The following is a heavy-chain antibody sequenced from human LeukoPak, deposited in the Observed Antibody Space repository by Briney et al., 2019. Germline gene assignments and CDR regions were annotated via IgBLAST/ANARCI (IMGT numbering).Heavy chain of an antibody. J-gene: IGHJ4*02. CDR1: GYTFTSYY. CDR2: INPSGGST. CDR3: AREGNKDYGSGSYNY. V-gene: IGHV1-46*01. D-gene: IGHD3-10*01. Sequence: ASVKVSCKASGYTFTSYYMHWVRQAPGQGLEWMGIINPSGGSTSYAQKFQGRVTMTRDMSTSTVYMELSSLRSEDTAVYYCAREGNKDYGSGSYNYWGQGTLVTVSS.